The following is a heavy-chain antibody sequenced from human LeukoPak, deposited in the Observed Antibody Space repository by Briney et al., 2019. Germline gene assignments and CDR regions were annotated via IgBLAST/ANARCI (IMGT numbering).Heavy chain of an antibody. D-gene: IGHD3-22*01. CDR1: GFTFSISA. V-gene: IGHV3-23*01. CDR2: ISDSGGST. Sequence: PGGSLRLSCAASGFTFSISAMSWVRQAPGKGLEWVSGISDSGGSTFYADSVKGRFTISRDNSKNILYLQMNSLRAEDTALYYCASSRYDSSGYYGIIGYWGQGTLVTVSS. CDR3: ASSRYDSSGYYGIIGY. J-gene: IGHJ4*02.